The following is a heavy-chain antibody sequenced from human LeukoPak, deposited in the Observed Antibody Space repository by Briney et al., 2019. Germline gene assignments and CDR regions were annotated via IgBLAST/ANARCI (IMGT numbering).Heavy chain of an antibody. J-gene: IGHJ4*02. Sequence: ASVKVSCKASGYTFTSYGIGWVRQAPGQGLEWMGWISAYNGNTNYAQKLQGRVTMTTDTSTSTAYMELRSLRSDDTAVYYCARALRGYYDSSGYLGYWGQGTLVTVSS. D-gene: IGHD3-22*01. CDR3: ARALRGYYDSSGYLGY. CDR2: ISAYNGNT. V-gene: IGHV1-18*01. CDR1: GYTFTSYG.